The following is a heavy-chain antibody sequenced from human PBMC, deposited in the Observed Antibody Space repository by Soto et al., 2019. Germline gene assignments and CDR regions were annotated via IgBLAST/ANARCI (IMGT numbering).Heavy chain of an antibody. J-gene: IGHJ3*02. D-gene: IGHD3-10*01. CDR2: INHSGST. CDR1: GGSFSGYY. V-gene: IGHV4-34*01. CDR3: ARSRGSGSYGRAFDI. Sequence: PSETLSLTCAVYGGSFSGYYWSWIRQPPGKGLEWIGEINHSGSTNYNPSLKSRVTISVDTSKNQFSLKLSSVTAADTAVYYCARSRGSGSYGRAFDIWGQGTMVTVSS.